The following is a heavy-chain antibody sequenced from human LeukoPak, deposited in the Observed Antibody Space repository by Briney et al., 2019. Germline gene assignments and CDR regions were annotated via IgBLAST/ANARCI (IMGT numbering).Heavy chain of an antibody. D-gene: IGHD1-26*01. CDR3: ARPHSGSKFDCFDY. CDR2: INPSGGST. Sequence: ASVKVSFKASGYTFTSYYMHWVRQAPGQGPEWMGIINPSGGSTSYAQKFQGRVTMTRDTSTSTFYMELRSLKSEDTAIYYCARPHSGSKFDCFDYWGQGTLVTVSS. CDR1: GYTFTSYY. V-gene: IGHV1-46*01. J-gene: IGHJ4*02.